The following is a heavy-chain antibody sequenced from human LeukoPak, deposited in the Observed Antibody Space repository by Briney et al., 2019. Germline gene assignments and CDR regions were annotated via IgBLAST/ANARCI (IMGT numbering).Heavy chain of an antibody. V-gene: IGHV1-58*02. CDR3: VAGGGGSLLFDY. D-gene: IGHD2-15*01. CDR2: IVVGSGNT. Sequence: GASVKVSCKASGFSFTSSAMQWVRQARGQRLEWIGWIVVGSGNTNYAQKFQERVTITRDMSTSTAYMQLSSLRSEDTAVYYCVAGGGGSLLFDYWGQGTLVTVSS. J-gene: IGHJ4*02. CDR1: GFSFTSSA.